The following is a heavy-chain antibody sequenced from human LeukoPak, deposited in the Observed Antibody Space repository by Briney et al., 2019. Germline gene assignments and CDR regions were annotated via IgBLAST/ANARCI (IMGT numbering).Heavy chain of an antibody. V-gene: IGHV3-23*01. CDR1: GFTFSSYA. CDR2: IRGSGGTT. J-gene: IGHJ4*02. Sequence: PGGSLRLSCAASGFTFSSYAMYWVRQAPGKGLEWVSVIRGSGGTTYYADSVKGRFTISRDNSKNTLYLQMNSLRAEDTAVYYCAKTGSGYYYFDYWGQGTLVTVSS. CDR3: AKTGSGYYYFDY. D-gene: IGHD3-22*01.